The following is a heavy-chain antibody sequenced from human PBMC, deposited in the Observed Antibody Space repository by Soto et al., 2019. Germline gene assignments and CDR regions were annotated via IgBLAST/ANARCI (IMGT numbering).Heavy chain of an antibody. D-gene: IGHD3-22*01. CDR3: ASDLATYYYDSSGHPR. J-gene: IGHJ4*02. CDR2: IIPIFGTA. Sequence: QVQLVQSGAEVKKPGSSVKVSCKASGGTFSSYAISWVRQAPGQGLEWMGGIIPIFGTANYEQKFQGRATITADESTSTAYMELSSLRSEDTAVYYCASDLATYYYDSSGHPRWGQGTLVTVSS. V-gene: IGHV1-69*01. CDR1: GGTFSSYA.